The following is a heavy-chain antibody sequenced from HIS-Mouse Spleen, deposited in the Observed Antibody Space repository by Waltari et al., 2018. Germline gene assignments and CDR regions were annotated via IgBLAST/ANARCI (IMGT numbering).Heavy chain of an antibody. CDR2: IDWDDDK. CDR1: GFSLSTSGMC. D-gene: IGHD6-19*01. J-gene: IGHJ4*02. V-gene: IGHV2-70*15. Sequence: QVTLRESGPALVKPTQTLTLTCTFSGFSLSTSGMCERWIRQPPGKALEWLARIDWDDDKYYSTSLKTRLTISRDTSKNQVVLTMTNMDPLDTATYYCARIAEGYTSGWYAFDYWGQGTLVTVSS. CDR3: ARIAEGYTSGWYAFDY.